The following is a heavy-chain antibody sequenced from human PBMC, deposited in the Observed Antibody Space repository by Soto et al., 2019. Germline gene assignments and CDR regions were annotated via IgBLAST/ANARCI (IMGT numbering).Heavy chain of an antibody. V-gene: IGHV4-59*01. CDR1: GGSISSYY. Sequence: SETLSLTCTVSGGSISSYYGGWFRQPPGKGLEWIGYIYYSGSTTYHPSLKSRVTISVDTSKNQFSLKLSSVTAADTAVYYCARGDGSGSYYSFYYYYGMDVWGQGTTVTVSS. J-gene: IGHJ6*02. CDR3: ARGDGSGSYYSFYYYYGMDV. D-gene: IGHD3-10*01. CDR2: IYYSGST.